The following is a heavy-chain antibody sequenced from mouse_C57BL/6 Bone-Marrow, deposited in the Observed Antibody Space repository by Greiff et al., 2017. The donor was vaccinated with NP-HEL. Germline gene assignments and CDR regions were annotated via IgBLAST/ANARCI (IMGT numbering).Heavy chain of an antibody. CDR1: GYSITSGYY. J-gene: IGHJ3*01. CDR2: ISYDGSN. D-gene: IGHD2-5*01. Sequence: EVQRVESGPGLVKPSQSLSLTCSVTGYSITSGYYWNWIRQFPGNKLEWMGYISYDGSNNYNPSLKNRISITRDTSKNQFFLKLNSVTTEDTATYYCARDSNIPFAYWGQGTLVTVSA. CDR3: ARDSNIPFAY. V-gene: IGHV3-6*01.